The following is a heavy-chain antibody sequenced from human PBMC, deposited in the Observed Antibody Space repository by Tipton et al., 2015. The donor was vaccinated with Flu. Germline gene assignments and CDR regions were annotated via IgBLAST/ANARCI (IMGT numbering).Heavy chain of an antibody. D-gene: IGHD3-22*01. CDR1: GFTFSGYG. CDR2: IRHDESDK. CDR3: AKRGPIYYDTSGLRIDY. J-gene: IGHJ4*02. V-gene: IGHV3-30*02. Sequence: SLRLSCAASGFTFSGYGMHWVRQAPGKGLEWVAFIRHDESDKYYADSVKGRFTISRDNSKNTLYLQMNSLRAEDTAVYYCAKRGPIYYDTSGLRIDYWGQGTLVTVSS.